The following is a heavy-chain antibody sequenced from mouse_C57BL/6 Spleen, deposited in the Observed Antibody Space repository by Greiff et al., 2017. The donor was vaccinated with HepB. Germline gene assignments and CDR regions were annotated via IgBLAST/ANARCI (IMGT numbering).Heavy chain of an antibody. CDR1: GYSFTGYF. D-gene: IGHD2-4*01. CDR3: ARFGGLRGGYYFDY. V-gene: IGHV1-20*01. J-gene: IGHJ2*01. Sequence: VQLQQSGPELVKPGDSVKISCKASGYSFTGYFMNWVMQSHGKSLEWIGRINPYNGDTFYNQKFKGKATLTVDKSSSTAHMELRSLTSEESAVYYCARFGGLRGGYYFDYWGQGTTLTVSS. CDR2: INPYNGDT.